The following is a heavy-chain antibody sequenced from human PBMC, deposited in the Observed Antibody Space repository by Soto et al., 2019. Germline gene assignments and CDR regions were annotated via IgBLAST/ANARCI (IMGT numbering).Heavy chain of an antibody. D-gene: IGHD3-9*01. CDR3: ARDLDWSFDY. Sequence: GGSLRLSCAAPGFPFSSFPMNWVRQAPGQGLEWISNIRSTTSDASYADSVKGRFTISRDNAKNSLFLQMNSLKDEDTALYYCARDLDWSFDYWGQGALVTVSS. CDR1: GFPFSSFP. J-gene: IGHJ4*02. CDR2: IRSTTSDA. V-gene: IGHV3-48*02.